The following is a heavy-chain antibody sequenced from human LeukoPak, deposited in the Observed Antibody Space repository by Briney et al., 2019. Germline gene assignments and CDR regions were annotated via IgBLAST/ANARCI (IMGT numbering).Heavy chain of an antibody. CDR2: IYSGGST. V-gene: IGHV3-53*01. CDR1: GFAVSSNY. CDR3: IGSRWFILY. J-gene: IGHJ4*02. Sequence: GGSLRLSCAASGFAVSSNYMSWVRQAPGKGLEWVSYIYSGGSTYYGDSVKGRLTIPRDNSKNTLYLQKNSLRAEDTAVYYCIGSRWFILYWGQGTLVTVSS. D-gene: IGHD4-23*01.